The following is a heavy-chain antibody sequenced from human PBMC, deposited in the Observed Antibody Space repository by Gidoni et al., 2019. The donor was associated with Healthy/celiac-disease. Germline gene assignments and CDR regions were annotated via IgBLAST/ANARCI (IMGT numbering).Heavy chain of an antibody. CDR1: GGSISSGSYY. V-gene: IGHV4-61*02. D-gene: IGHD2-2*01. Sequence: QVQLQESGPGLVTPSQTLSLTSTVSGGSISSGSYYWSWIRQPAGKGLEWIGRIYTSGSTNYNPSLKSRVTISVDTSKNQFSLKLSSVTAADTAVYYCARWADNCSSTSCYFFDYWGQGTLVTVSS. CDR2: IYTSGST. CDR3: ARWADNCSSTSCYFFDY. J-gene: IGHJ4*02.